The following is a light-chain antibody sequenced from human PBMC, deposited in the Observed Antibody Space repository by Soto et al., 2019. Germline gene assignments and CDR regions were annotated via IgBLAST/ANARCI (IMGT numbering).Light chain of an antibody. CDR2: GAS. Sequence: EIVMTQSPATLSVSPGERATLSCRASQSVSSNLAWYQQNPGQAPRLLIYGASTRATGIPARFSGSGSGTEFTLTMSSLQSEDFAVYYCQQYKNWPPYTFGQGTKLEIK. CDR1: QSVSSN. V-gene: IGKV3-15*01. CDR3: QQYKNWPPYT. J-gene: IGKJ2*01.